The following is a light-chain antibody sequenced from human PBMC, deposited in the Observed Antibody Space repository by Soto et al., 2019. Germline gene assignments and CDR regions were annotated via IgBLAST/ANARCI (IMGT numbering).Light chain of an antibody. Sequence: QSALTQPRSVSGSPGQSVTISCTGTSSDVGGYNYVSWYQQHPGKAPKLMIYDVSKRPSGVPDRFSGSKSGNTASLTISGLQAEDEADYYCCSYAVSDVVFGGGTKRTV. V-gene: IGLV2-11*01. CDR2: DVS. CDR1: SSDVGGYNY. CDR3: CSYAVSDVV. J-gene: IGLJ2*01.